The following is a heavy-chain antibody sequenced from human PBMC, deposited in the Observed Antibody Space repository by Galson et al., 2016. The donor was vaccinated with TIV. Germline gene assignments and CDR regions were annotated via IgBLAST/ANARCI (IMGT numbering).Heavy chain of an antibody. V-gene: IGHV5-51*01. CDR3: ARQGYRYTPWGAGGLFDY. CDR1: GNTFNGYW. J-gene: IGHJ4*02. CDR2: IYPGDSDT. Sequence: QSGAEVKKPGESLKISCKGSGNTFNGYWIGWVRQMPGKGPEWIGIIYPGDSDTRYSPSFQGQVTISADKSINTADLQWSSLKASDTAMYYSARQGYRYTPWGAGGLFDYWGQGTLVTVSS. D-gene: IGHD5-18*01.